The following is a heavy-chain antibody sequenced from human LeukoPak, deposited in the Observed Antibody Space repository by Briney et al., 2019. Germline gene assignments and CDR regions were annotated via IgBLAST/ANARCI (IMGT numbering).Heavy chain of an antibody. V-gene: IGHV3-21*01. J-gene: IGHJ4*01. D-gene: IGHD1-1*01. Sequence: GGSLRLSCAASGFTFSSCSMNWVRQAPSKGLEWVSSISGGSGYIYYADSVKSRFTISRDNANNSLYVQMNSLRAEDTAVYYCALDWGTGAFDCWG. CDR1: GFTFSSCS. CDR3: ALDWGTGAFDC. CDR2: ISGGSGYI.